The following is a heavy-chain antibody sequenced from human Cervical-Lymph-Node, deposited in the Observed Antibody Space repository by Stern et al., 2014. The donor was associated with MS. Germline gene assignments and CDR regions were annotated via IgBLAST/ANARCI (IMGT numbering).Heavy chain of an antibody. D-gene: IGHD4-17*01. Sequence: EVQLVESGGGLVQPGRSLRLSCAASGFTFGHYGMSWVRQAPGTGLELIGFIGSNTYGGTTDYASSVRGRFTISRDDSKSIAYLQMNSLKTEDTAVYYCTGGIRTTVFEYWGQGSLVTVSS. J-gene: IGHJ4*02. CDR2: IGSNTYGGTT. CDR3: TGGIRTTVFEY. V-gene: IGHV3-49*04. CDR1: GFTFGHYG.